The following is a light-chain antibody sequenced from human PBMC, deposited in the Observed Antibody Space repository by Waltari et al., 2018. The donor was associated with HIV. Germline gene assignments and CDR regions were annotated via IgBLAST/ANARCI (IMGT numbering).Light chain of an antibody. CDR1: SSDVGGYTY. Sequence: QSALPQPRSVSGSPGQSVAISCTRTSSDVGGYTYVSWYQQHPGKAPKLMLSDVNKRPSGVPDRFSGSKSGNTASLTISGLQAEDEADYYCCSYAGDSVVFGGGTKLTVL. CDR2: DVN. J-gene: IGLJ2*01. CDR3: CSYAGDSVV. V-gene: IGLV2-11*01.